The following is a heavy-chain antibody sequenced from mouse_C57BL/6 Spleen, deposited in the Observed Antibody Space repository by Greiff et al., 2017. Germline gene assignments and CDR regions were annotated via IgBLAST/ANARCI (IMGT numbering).Heavy chain of an antibody. CDR1: GYTFTDYY. Sequence: VQLQQSGPVLVKPGASVKMSCKASGYTFTDYYMNWVKQSHGKSLEWIGVINPYNGGTSYNQKFKGQATLTVDKSSNTAYMELNSLTSEDSAFYYCARSPYCGSSYNYCDYWGQGTTLTVSS. J-gene: IGHJ2*01. CDR2: INPYNGGT. D-gene: IGHD1-1*01. CDR3: ARSPYCGSSYNYCDY. V-gene: IGHV1-19*01.